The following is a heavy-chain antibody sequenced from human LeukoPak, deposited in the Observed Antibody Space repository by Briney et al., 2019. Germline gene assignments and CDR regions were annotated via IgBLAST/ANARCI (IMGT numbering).Heavy chain of an antibody. Sequence: KPSETLPLTCAVYGGSFSGYYWSWIRQPAGKGLEWIGRIYTSGSTNYNPSLKSRVTMSVDTSKNQFSLKLSSVTAADTAVYYCARDFPSDSIVVVPAAIYYWGQGTLVTVSS. V-gene: IGHV4-4*07. CDR2: IYTSGST. CDR1: GGSFSGYY. J-gene: IGHJ4*02. CDR3: ARDFPSDSIVVVPAAIYY. D-gene: IGHD2-2*01.